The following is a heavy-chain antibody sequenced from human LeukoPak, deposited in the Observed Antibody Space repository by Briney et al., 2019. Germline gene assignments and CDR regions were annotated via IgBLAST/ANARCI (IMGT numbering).Heavy chain of an antibody. CDR2: LYIGGNT. D-gene: IGHD2-15*01. J-gene: IGHJ4*02. V-gene: IGHV3-53*01. Sequence: GGSLRLSCAASGLTVSSNYMNWVRQAPGKGLEWVSALYIGGNTYYADSVKGRFTISRDNSKNTLYLQMNSLRAEDTAVYYCAKIPPWAALFDYWGQGTLVTVSS. CDR3: AKIPPWAALFDY. CDR1: GLTVSSNY.